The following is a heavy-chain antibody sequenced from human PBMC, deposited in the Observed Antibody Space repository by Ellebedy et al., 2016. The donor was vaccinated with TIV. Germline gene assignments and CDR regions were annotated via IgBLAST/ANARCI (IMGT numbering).Heavy chain of an antibody. CDR1: EFTFSTYH. J-gene: IGHJ4*02. Sequence: PGGSLRLSCAASEFTFSTYHMHWVRQAPGKGLEWMAVIWYDGTAKFYAESVKGRFTISRDNSQNTLYLEMNSLRADDTALYYCARELGGSGGSVFDYWGQGTLVTVSS. CDR2: IWYDGTAK. CDR3: ARELGGSGGSVFDY. V-gene: IGHV3-33*01. D-gene: IGHD2-15*01.